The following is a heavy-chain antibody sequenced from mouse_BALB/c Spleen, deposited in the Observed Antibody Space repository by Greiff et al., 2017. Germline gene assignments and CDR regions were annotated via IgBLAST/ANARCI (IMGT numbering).Heavy chain of an antibody. CDR3: ARGPMITRGFAY. CDR2: ISSGGST. Sequence: DVQLQESGGGLVKPGGSLKLSCAASGFTFSSYAMSWVRQTPEKRLEWVASISSGGSTYYPDSVKGRFTISRDNARNILYLQMSSLRSEDTAMYYCARGPMITRGFAYWGQGTLVTVSA. D-gene: IGHD2-4*01. V-gene: IGHV5-6-5*01. J-gene: IGHJ3*01. CDR1: GFTFSSYA.